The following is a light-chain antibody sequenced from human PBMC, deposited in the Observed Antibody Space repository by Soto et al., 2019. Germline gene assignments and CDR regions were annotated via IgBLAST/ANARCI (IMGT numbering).Light chain of an antibody. Sequence: EIVLTQSPGTLSLSPGERATLSCRASQSVSSNLAWYQQKPGQAPRLLIYGASSRATGIPDRISGSGSGTDFTLTISRLEPEDFAVYYCQQYDSSPRTFGQGTKVDI. CDR2: GAS. J-gene: IGKJ1*01. CDR3: QQYDSSPRT. V-gene: IGKV3-20*01. CDR1: QSVSSN.